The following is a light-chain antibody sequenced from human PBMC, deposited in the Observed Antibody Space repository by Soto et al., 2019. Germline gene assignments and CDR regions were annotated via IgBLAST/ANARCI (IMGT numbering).Light chain of an antibody. Sequence: DIQMTQSPSTVSASVGDRVTITCRASQSINTWLAWYQHKPGKAPKLLIYKASSLESGVPSRFSGSGSGTEFTLTISSLEPDDFATYYCQQYNRYWTFGQGTKVEVK. J-gene: IGKJ1*01. CDR3: QQYNRYWT. CDR2: KAS. V-gene: IGKV1-5*03. CDR1: QSINTW.